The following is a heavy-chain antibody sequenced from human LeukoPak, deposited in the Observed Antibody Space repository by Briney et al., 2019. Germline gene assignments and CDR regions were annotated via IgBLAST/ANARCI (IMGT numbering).Heavy chain of an antibody. J-gene: IGHJ4*02. V-gene: IGHV3-30-3*01. CDR1: GFTFSSYA. CDR2: ISYDGSNK. CDR3: ATRASHRSYEHGDYSDN. Sequence: QTGGSLRLSCAASGFTFSSYAMHWVRQAPGKGLEWVAVISYDGSNKYYADSVKGRFTISRDNSKNTLYLQMNSLRAEDTAVYYCATRASHRSYEHGDYSDNWGQGTLVTVSS. D-gene: IGHD4-11*01.